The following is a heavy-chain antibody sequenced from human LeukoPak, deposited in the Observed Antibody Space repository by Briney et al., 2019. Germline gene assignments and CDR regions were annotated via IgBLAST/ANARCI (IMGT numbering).Heavy chain of an antibody. D-gene: IGHD3-9*01. CDR1: GGSISSGGYS. Sequence: SETLSLTCAVPGGSISSGGYSWSWIRQPPGKGLEWIGYIYHSGSTYYNPSLKSRVTISVDRSKNQFSLKLSSVTAADTAVYYCARDGGDILTGDYFDYWGQGTLVTVSS. CDR3: ARDGGDILTGDYFDY. CDR2: IYHSGST. V-gene: IGHV4-30-2*01. J-gene: IGHJ4*02.